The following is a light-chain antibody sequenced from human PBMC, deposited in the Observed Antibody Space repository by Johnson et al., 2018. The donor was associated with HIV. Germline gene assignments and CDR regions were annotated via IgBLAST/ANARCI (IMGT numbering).Light chain of an antibody. CDR2: ESN. CDR1: TSNIGNNY. Sequence: QSVLTQPPSVSAAPGQKVTISCSGSTSNIGNNYISWYQQLPGTAPKLLIYESNQRPSGIPDRFSGSKSGTSATLGITGLQTGDEADYYCGTWDSSLSAGIFGTGNKVTVL. CDR3: GTWDSSLSAGI. V-gene: IGLV1-51*02. J-gene: IGLJ1*01.